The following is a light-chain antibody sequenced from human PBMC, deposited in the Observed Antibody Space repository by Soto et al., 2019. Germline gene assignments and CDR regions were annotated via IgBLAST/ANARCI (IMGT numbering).Light chain of an antibody. CDR1: QSVSSTY. CDR3: QQSGRSPRT. Sequence: EILLTQSPGTLSLSPGDRATLSCRASQSVSSTYFAWYQQKPGRAPRLLIYDAASRATGIPDRFSGSGSGTDFTLTISRLESETFAVYYCQQSGRSPRTFGQGNKVELK. V-gene: IGKV3-20*01. J-gene: IGKJ1*01. CDR2: DAA.